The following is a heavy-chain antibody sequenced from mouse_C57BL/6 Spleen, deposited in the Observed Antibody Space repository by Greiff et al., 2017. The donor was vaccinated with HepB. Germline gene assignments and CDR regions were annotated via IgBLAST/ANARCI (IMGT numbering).Heavy chain of an antibody. CDR3: ARAGPDKALYFDY. D-gene: IGHD3-1*01. CDR1: GYTFTSYW. Sequence: QVQLQQPGAELVRPGTSVKLSCKASGYTFTSYWMHWVKQRPGQGLEWIGVIDPSDSYTNYNQKFKGKATLTVDTSSSTAYMQLSSLTSEDSAVYYCARAGPDKALYFDYWGQGTTLTVSS. J-gene: IGHJ2*01. V-gene: IGHV1-59*01. CDR2: IDPSDSYT.